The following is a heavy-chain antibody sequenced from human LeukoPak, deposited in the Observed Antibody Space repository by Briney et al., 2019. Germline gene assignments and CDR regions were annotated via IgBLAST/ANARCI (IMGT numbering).Heavy chain of an antibody. CDR3: ARDSISFPNWLDP. Sequence: ASVKVSCKASGYTFTGYYMHWVRQAPGQGLEWMGWINPNSGGTNYAQKFQGRVTMTRDTSISTAYMELSRLRSDDTAVYYCARDSISFPNWLDPWGQGTLVTVSS. D-gene: IGHD2-21*01. V-gene: IGHV1-2*02. CDR2: INPNSGGT. J-gene: IGHJ5*02. CDR1: GYTFTGYY.